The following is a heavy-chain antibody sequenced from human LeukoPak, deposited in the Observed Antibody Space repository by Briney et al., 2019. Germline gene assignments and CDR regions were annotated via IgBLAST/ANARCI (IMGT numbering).Heavy chain of an antibody. D-gene: IGHD6-19*01. V-gene: IGHV4-59*08. CDR2: IYYIGST. CDR3: ARVGSGSFDY. CDR1: GGSISPYY. Sequence: SETLSLTCNVTGGSISPYYWSWIRQPPGKGLEWIGYIYYIGSTNYNPSLKSRVTISVDTSKNPFSLNLNSVTAADTAVYYCARVGSGSFDYWGQGTLVTVSS. J-gene: IGHJ4*02.